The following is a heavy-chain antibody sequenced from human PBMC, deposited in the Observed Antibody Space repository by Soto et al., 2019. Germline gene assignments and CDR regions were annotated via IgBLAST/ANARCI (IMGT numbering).Heavy chain of an antibody. D-gene: IGHD6-19*01. CDR3: ARSETAGHKGFDI. CDR1: GGTFSSSA. Sequence: QVQLVQSGAEMREPGSSVKVSCKASGGTFSSSAINLLRQAPGQGPEWMGGIIPTCGTANYIEKFRGRVTITADTSTSTAYMEVSSLTSEDTAMYYCARSETAGHKGFDIWGQGTMVTVSS. V-gene: IGHV1-69*06. J-gene: IGHJ3*02. CDR2: IIPTCGTA.